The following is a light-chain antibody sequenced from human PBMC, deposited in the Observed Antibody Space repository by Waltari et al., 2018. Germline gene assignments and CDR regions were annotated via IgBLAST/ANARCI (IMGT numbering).Light chain of an antibody. CDR1: QDIGNW. J-gene: IGKJ4*01. V-gene: IGKV1D-12*01. CDR3: QQANTFPPGVT. Sequence: DIQMTQSPSSVSASVGARINITCRASQDIGNWLAWYQQKPGTAPKLLIYAASRWQRGVPAGFSGSGFGADFTLTIVRLQPGDFATYFCQQANTFPPGVTFGGGTKVEI. CDR2: AAS.